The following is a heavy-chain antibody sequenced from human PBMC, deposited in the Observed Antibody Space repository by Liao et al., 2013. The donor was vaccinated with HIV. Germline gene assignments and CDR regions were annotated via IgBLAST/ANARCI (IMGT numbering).Heavy chain of an antibody. CDR3: ARDYSNFFDY. D-gene: IGHD4-11*01. Sequence: QVQLQESGPGLVKPTETLSLTCTVSGGSISSYYWSWIRQPAGKGLEWIGRIYSSGSTNYNPSLKSRVTMSIDTSKNQFSLKLSSLTAADTAVYYCARDYSNFFDYWGQGTLVTVSS. J-gene: IGHJ4*02. V-gene: IGHV4-4*07. CDR2: IYSSGST. CDR1: GGSISSYY.